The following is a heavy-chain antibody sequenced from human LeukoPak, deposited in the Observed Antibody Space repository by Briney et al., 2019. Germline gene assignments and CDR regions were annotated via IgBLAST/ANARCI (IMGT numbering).Heavy chain of an antibody. D-gene: IGHD3-22*01. Sequence: GASVKVSCKASGYTFTGYYMHWVRQAPGQGLEWMGWINPNSGGTNYAQKFQGRVTMTRDTSISTAYMELSRLRSDDTAVYYCARASHARYYYDSSGFGDFDYWGQGTLVTVSS. V-gene: IGHV1-2*02. J-gene: IGHJ4*02. CDR3: ARASHARYYYDSSGFGDFDY. CDR2: INPNSGGT. CDR1: GYTFTGYY.